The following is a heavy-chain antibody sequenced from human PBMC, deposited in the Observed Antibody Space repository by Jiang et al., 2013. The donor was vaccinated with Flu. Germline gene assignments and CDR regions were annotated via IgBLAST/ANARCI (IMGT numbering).Heavy chain of an antibody. CDR2: IYYSGST. D-gene: IGHD4-23*01. CDR3: ARPRGPRWLLV. J-gene: IGHJ4*02. V-gene: IGHV4-39*01. Sequence: EWIGSIYYSGSTYYNPSLKSRVTISVDTSKNQFSLKLSSVTAADTAVYYCARPRGPRWLLVWGQGTLVTVSS.